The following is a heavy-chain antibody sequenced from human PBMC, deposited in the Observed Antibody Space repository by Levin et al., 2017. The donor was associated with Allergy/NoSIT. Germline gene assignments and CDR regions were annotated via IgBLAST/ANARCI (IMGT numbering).Heavy chain of an antibody. J-gene: IGHJ6*02. V-gene: IGHV4-59*08. CDR1: GGSISSYY. CDR3: ARHNYYDYGMDV. CDR2: IYYSGST. Sequence: GSLRLSCTVSGGSISSYYWSWIRQPPGKGLEWIGYIYYSGSTNYNPSLKSRVTISVDTSKNQFSLKLSSVTAADTAVYYCARHNYYDYGMDVWGQGTTVTVSS.